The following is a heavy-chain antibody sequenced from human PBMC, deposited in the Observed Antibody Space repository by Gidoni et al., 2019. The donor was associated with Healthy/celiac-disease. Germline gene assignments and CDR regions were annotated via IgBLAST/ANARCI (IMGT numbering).Heavy chain of an antibody. Sequence: QVQLVESGGGVVQPGRSLRLSCAASGFTFSSYGMHWVRQAPGKGLEWVAVISYDGSNKYYADSVKGRFTISRDNSKNTLYLQMNSLRAEDTAVYYCAKSKVFYDSSGYYYYYYYYGMDVWGQGTTVTVSS. CDR2: ISYDGSNK. CDR1: GFTFSSYG. J-gene: IGHJ6*02. V-gene: IGHV3-30*18. D-gene: IGHD3-22*01. CDR3: AKSKVFYDSSGYYYYYYYYGMDV.